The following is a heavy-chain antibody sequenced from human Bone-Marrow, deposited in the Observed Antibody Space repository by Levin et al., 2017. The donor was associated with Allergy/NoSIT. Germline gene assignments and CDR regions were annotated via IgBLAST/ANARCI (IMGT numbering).Heavy chain of an antibody. D-gene: IGHD2-15*01. CDR1: GFTFSSYG. V-gene: IGHV3-30*03. CDR2: ISSDGSNK. Sequence: GASVKVSCAASGFTFSSYGMHWVRQAPGKGLGWVAVISSDGSNKYYADSVKGRFTVSRDNSKNTLYLQMNSLRPEDTAVFYCARNQKGYCSGGSCSNGLDIWGQGTMVTVSS. CDR3: ARNQKGYCSGGSCSNGLDI. J-gene: IGHJ3*02.